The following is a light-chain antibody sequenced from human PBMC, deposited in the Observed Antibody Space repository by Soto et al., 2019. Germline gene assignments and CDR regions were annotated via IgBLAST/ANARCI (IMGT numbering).Light chain of an antibody. CDR2: AAS. J-gene: IGKJ3*01. CDR3: QQSYSTPL. CDR1: QSISSY. V-gene: IGKV1-39*01. Sequence: DIQMTQSPSSLSASVGDRVTITCRASQSISSYLNWYQQKPGKAPKLLIYAASSLQSGFPSRFSGSGSGTDFTLTIISLQPEDFATYYCQQSYSTPLFGPGTKVDIK.